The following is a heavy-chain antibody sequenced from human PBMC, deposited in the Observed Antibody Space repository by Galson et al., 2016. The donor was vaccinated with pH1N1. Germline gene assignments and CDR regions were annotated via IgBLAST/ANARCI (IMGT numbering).Heavy chain of an antibody. Sequence: QSGAEVKKPGESLKISCKGSGYSFTSYWIGWVRQMPGKGLEWMGIIFPGDSDTRYSPSFQGQVTISADKSISTAYLQWNSLRASDTAMYYCARSPADPGYSYYYMDVWGQGTTVSVSS. CDR1: GYSFTSYW. V-gene: IGHV5-51*03. CDR3: ARSPADPGYSYYYMDV. J-gene: IGHJ6*03. D-gene: IGHD2-21*01. CDR2: IFPGDSDT.